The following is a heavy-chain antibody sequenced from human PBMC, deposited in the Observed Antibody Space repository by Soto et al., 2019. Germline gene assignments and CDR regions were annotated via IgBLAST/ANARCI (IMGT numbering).Heavy chain of an antibody. CDR2: IYHSGST. Sequence: PSETLSLTCAVSGGSLSSGGYSWSWIRQPPGKGLNYIGYIYHSGSTYYNPSLKSRVTISVDRSKNQFSLKLSSVTAADTAVYYCARVRSGWGIDYWGQGTLVTVSS. D-gene: IGHD6-19*01. J-gene: IGHJ4*02. CDR1: GGSLSSGGYS. CDR3: ARVRSGWGIDY. V-gene: IGHV4-30-2*01.